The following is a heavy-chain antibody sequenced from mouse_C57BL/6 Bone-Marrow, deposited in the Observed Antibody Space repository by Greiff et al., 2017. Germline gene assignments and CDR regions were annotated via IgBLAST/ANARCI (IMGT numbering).Heavy chain of an antibody. V-gene: IGHV1-72*01. Sequence: QVQLQQPGAELVKPGASVKLSCKASGYTFTSYWMHWVKQRPGRGLECIGRIDPNSGGTKYNEKFKSKATLTVDKPSSTAYMQLSSLTSEDSAVYYCARWGLYSNSFAYWGQGTLVTVSA. D-gene: IGHD2-5*01. CDR1: GYTFTSYW. CDR2: IDPNSGGT. J-gene: IGHJ3*01. CDR3: ARWGLYSNSFAY.